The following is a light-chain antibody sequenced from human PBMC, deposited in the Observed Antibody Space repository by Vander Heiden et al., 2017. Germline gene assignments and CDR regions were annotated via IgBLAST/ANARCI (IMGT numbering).Light chain of an antibody. V-gene: IGKV2-28*01. CDR3: MQALQALT. CDR1: KSLLHKKGNNY. J-gene: IGKJ3*01. Sequence: DIEMTQSPLYLSVTPGEPASIPCRSIKSLLHKKGNNYMDWYLKRPGQSPQLLIYLASNRASGVPDRVSGTGSGTDLTLTISRVEAEYVGVYYCMQALQALTFGPGTKVDI. CDR2: LAS.